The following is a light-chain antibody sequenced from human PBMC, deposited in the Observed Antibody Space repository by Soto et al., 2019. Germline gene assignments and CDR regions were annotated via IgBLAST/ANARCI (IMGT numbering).Light chain of an antibody. Sequence: EIVLTQFPGTLSLFPGERATLSCRARQSVSSSYLAWYQQKPGQAPRLLIYGASSRATGIPDRFSGSGSGTDFTLTISRLEPEDFAVYYCQQYGSSSWTFGQGTQVDIK. J-gene: IGKJ1*01. CDR2: GAS. V-gene: IGKV3-20*01. CDR1: QSVSSSY. CDR3: QQYGSSSWT.